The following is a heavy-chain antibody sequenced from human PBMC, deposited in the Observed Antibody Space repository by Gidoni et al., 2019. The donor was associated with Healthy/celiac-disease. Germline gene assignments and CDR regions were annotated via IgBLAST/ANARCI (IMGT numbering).Heavy chain of an antibody. CDR3: ARGTKGRNKRIVVVPAAHHYMDV. V-gene: IGHV4-34*01. CDR1: GASFSGYY. Sequence: QVQLQQWGAGLLKPSETLSLTRAVYGASFSGYYCSWIRQPPGKGLEWIGEINHSGSTNYNPSLKSRVTISVDTSKNQFSLKLSSVAAADTAVYYWARGTKGRNKRIVVVPAAHHYMDVWGKGTTVTVSS. D-gene: IGHD2-2*01. J-gene: IGHJ6*03. CDR2: INHSGST.